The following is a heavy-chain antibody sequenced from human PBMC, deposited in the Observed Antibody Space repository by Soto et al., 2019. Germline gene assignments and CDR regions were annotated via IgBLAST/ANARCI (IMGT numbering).Heavy chain of an antibody. CDR2: ASYDGRKK. J-gene: IGHJ4*02. CDR1: GFNFGSYA. V-gene: IGHV3-30*04. CDR3: TRMDLDYFDY. Sequence: PGGSLRLSCAASGFNFGSYAMHWVRQAPGKGLEWVAGASYDGRKKYYADSVMGRFTISRDNSKNTLYLQVNSVRAEDTAVFYCTRMDLDYFDYWGQGTLVTVSS.